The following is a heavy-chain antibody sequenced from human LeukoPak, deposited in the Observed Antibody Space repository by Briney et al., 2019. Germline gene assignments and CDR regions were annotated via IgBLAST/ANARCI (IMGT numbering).Heavy chain of an antibody. D-gene: IGHD5-24*01. CDR3: ARVFEMATIL. CDR1: GGSISSGTYY. Sequence: SETLSLTCTVSGGSISSGTYYWSWIRQPAGKGLEWIGSIYYSGSTYYNPSLKSRVTISVDTSKNQFSLKLSSVTAADTAVYYCARVFEMATILWGQGTLVTVSS. CDR2: IYYSGST. V-gene: IGHV4-39*07. J-gene: IGHJ4*02.